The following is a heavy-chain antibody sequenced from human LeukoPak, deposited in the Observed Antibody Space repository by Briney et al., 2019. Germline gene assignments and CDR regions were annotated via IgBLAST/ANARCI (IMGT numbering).Heavy chain of an antibody. Sequence: SVKVSCKASGGTFSSYAISWVRQAPGQGLEWMGRIIPILGIANYAQKLQGRVTITADKSTSTAYMELSSLRSDDTAVYYCARGGSGYYSYYYYGMDVWGQGTTVTVSS. CDR2: IIPILGIA. D-gene: IGHD3-3*01. CDR3: ARGGSGYYSYYYYGMDV. V-gene: IGHV1-69*04. J-gene: IGHJ6*02. CDR1: GGTFSSYA.